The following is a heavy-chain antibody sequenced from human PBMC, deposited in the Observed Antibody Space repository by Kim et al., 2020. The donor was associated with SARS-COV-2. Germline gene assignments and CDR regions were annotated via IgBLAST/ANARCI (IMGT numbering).Heavy chain of an antibody. D-gene: IGHD6-19*01. CDR3: AKVRAAVAGYFDY. J-gene: IGHJ4*02. V-gene: IGHV3-23*01. Sequence: YADSVKGRFTISRDNSKNTLYLQMNSLRAEDTAVYYCAKVRAAVAGYFDYWGQGTLVTVSS.